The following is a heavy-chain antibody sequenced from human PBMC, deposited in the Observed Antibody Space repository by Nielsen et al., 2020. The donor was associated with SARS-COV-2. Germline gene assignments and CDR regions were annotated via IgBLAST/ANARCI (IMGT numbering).Heavy chain of an antibody. J-gene: IGHJ6*03. D-gene: IGHD1-26*01. CDR3: ARDLVVGATTWYYMDV. CDR1: GYTFTSYA. CDR2: INAGNGNT. V-gene: IGHV1-3*01. Sequence: ASVKVSCKASGYTFTSYAVHWVRQAPGQRLEWMGWINAGNGNTKYSQKFQGRVTITRDTSASTAYMELSNLRSEDTAVYYCARDLVVGATTWYYMDVWGKGATVTVSS.